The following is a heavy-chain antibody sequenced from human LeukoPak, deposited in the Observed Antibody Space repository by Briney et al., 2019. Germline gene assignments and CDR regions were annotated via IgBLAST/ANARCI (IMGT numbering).Heavy chain of an antibody. CDR2: ISSSSGTI. J-gene: IGHJ5*02. CDR1: GFTFSGYS. Sequence: PGGSLRLSCAASGFTFSGYSMNWIRQAPGKGLEWVSYISSSSGTISYADSVKGRFTISRDNAKNTLYLQMNSLRAEDTAVYYCAKESSITMVRGANHWGQGTLVTVSS. V-gene: IGHV3-48*01. D-gene: IGHD3-10*01. CDR3: AKESSITMVRGANH.